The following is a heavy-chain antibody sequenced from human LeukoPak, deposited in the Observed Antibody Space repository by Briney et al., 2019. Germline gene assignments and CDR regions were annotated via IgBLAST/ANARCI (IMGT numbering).Heavy chain of an antibody. J-gene: IGHJ4*02. D-gene: IGHD6-19*01. Sequence: GGSLRLSCAASGFTFSSYGMHWVRQAPGKGLEWVAVISYDGSNKYYADSVKGRFTISRDNSKNTLYLQMNSLRAEDTAVYYCAKDHGGLSSGWPYYFDYWGQGTLVTVSS. CDR2: ISYDGSNK. V-gene: IGHV3-30*18. CDR3: AKDHGGLSSGWPYYFDY. CDR1: GFTFSSYG.